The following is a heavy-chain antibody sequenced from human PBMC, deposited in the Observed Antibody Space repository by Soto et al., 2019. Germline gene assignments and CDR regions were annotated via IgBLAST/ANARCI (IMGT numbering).Heavy chain of an antibody. Sequence: ASVKVSCKASGGTFSSYAISWVRQAPGQGLEWMGGIIPIFGTANYAQKFQGRVTITADESTSTAYMELSSLRSEDTAVYYCAGTTPTTMGLSGMDVWGQGTTVTVSS. V-gene: IGHV1-69*13. J-gene: IGHJ6*02. D-gene: IGHD2-15*01. CDR2: IIPIFGTA. CDR3: AGTTPTTMGLSGMDV. CDR1: GGTFSSYA.